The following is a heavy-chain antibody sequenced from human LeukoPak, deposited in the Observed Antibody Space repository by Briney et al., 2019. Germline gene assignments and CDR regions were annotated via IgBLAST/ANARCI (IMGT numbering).Heavy chain of an antibody. Sequence: SETLSLTCTVSGGSIISYYGSWIRQPAGKGLEWIGRIYTSGSTNYNPSLKSRVTISVDKSKNQFSLKLSSVTAADTAVYYCAREKSRRGFIYYFDYWGQGTLVTVSS. D-gene: IGHD3-10*01. J-gene: IGHJ4*02. CDR3: AREKSRRGFIYYFDY. V-gene: IGHV4-4*07. CDR2: IYTSGST. CDR1: GGSIISYY.